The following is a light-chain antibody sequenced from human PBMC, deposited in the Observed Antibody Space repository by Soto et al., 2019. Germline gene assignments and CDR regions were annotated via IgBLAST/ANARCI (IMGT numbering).Light chain of an antibody. CDR2: EVS. V-gene: IGLV2-14*01. CDR3: SSYTSSSTIV. J-gene: IGLJ1*01. CDR1: SSDVGGYNY. Sequence: QSVQTQPASVCWSPGHSITIACTGTSSDVGGYNYVSWYQQHPGKAPKLMIYEVSNRPSGVSNRFSGSKSGNTASLTISGLQAEEEADHYCSSYTSSSTIVFGTGTKVTVL.